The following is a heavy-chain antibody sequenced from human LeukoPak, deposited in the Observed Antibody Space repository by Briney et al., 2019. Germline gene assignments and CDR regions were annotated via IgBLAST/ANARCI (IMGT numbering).Heavy chain of an antibody. J-gene: IGHJ4*02. CDR2: IIPIFGTA. Sequence: SVKVSCKASGGTFSSYAISWVRQAPGQGLEWMGGIIPIFGTANYAQKFQGRVTITADKSTSTAYMELSSLRSEDTAVYYCARTYCSSTSCYGAYFDYWGQGTLVIVSS. CDR1: GGTFSSYA. V-gene: IGHV1-69*06. CDR3: ARTYCSSTSCYGAYFDY. D-gene: IGHD2-2*01.